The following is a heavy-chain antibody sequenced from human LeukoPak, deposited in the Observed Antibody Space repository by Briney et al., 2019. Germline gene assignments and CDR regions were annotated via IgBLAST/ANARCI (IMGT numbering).Heavy chain of an antibody. J-gene: IGHJ6*02. CDR3: ARAKVYDILTGFYHGMDV. Sequence: GGSLRLSCAASGFTFSSYSMNWVRQAPGKGLEWVSSISSSSSYIYYADSVKGRFTISRDNAKNSLYLQMNSLRAEDTAVYYCARAKVYDILTGFYHGMDVWGQGTTVTVSS. V-gene: IGHV3-21*01. CDR2: ISSSSSYI. D-gene: IGHD3-9*01. CDR1: GFTFSSYS.